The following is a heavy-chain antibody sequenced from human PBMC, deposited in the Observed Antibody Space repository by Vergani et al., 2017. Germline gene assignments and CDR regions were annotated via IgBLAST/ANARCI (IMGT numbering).Heavy chain of an antibody. D-gene: IGHD2-15*01. CDR3: AGRSCRGGSCCKPLFDN. CDR1: GGSINSHNYY. Sequence: QVQLQESGPGLVKPSQTLSLTCTVSGGSINSHNYYWSWIRQPAGKGLEWIGRIHTSGSTNYNPSLKSRVTMSEDTSKNQFSLNLTSVTAADTAVYFCAGRSCRGGSCCKPLFDNWGQGVLVTVSS. J-gene: IGHJ4*02. CDR2: IHTSGST. V-gene: IGHV4-61*02.